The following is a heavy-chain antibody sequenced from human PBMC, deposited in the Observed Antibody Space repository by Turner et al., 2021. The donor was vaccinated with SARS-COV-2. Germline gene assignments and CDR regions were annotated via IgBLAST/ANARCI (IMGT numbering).Heavy chain of an antibody. Sequence: HVQLVVSGGGGVQCGRSLTLSCAASGFTFSSYAMHWVRQAPGKGLEWVALISYDGSNKYYADSVKGRFTISRDNSKNTLYLQMNSLRAEDTAVYYCARDFGGAVAGFDPWGQGTLVTVSS. V-gene: IGHV3-30*04. CDR3: ARDFGGAVAGFDP. CDR1: GFTFSSYA. CDR2: ISYDGSNK. D-gene: IGHD6-19*01. J-gene: IGHJ5*02.